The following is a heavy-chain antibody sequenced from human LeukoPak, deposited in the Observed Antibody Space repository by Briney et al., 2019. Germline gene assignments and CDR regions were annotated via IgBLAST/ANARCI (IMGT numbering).Heavy chain of an antibody. CDR1: GYTFTVYY. D-gene: IGHD3-10*01. Sequence: ASVNVSCKASGYTFTVYYIHWVRQAPGQGLEWMGGINPNSGGTNYAQKFQGRVTMTRDTSISTAYMELSRLTSDDTAVYYCARDYYASGSFYASPWGQGTLVTVSS. CDR2: INPNSGGT. CDR3: ARDYYASGSFYASP. J-gene: IGHJ5*02. V-gene: IGHV1-2*02.